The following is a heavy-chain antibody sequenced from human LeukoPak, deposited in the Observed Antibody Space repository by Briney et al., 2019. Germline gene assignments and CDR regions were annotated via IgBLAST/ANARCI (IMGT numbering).Heavy chain of an antibody. D-gene: IGHD3-10*01. CDR3: AREAMIRGVTAYYYMDV. V-gene: IGHV3-74*01. J-gene: IGHJ6*03. CDR1: GFTLSSYW. CDR2: INSDGSST. Sequence: GGSLRLSCAASGFTLSSYWMHWVRQVPGKGLVWVSRINSDGSSTSHADSVKGRFTISRDNAKNTLYLQINSLRAEDTAVYYCAREAMIRGVTAYYYMDVWGKGTTVTISS.